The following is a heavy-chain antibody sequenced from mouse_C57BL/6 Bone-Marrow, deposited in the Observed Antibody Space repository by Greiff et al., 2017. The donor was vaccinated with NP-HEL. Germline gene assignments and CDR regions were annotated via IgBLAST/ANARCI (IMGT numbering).Heavy chain of an antibody. CDR2: IYPGDGDT. CDR1: GYAFSSSW. D-gene: IGHD2-1*01. V-gene: IGHV1-82*01. CDR3: ARGGGNYEGWFAY. Sequence: QVQLQQPGPELVKPGASVKISCKASGYAFSSSWMNWVKQRPGKGLEWIGRIYPGDGDTNYNGKFKGKATLTADKSSSTAYMQLSSLTSEDSAVYFCARGGGNYEGWFAYWGQGTLVTVSA. J-gene: IGHJ3*01.